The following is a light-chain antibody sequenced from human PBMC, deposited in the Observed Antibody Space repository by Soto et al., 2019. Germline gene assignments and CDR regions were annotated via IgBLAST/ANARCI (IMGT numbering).Light chain of an antibody. CDR1: QSVSTNY. Sequence: EIVLTQSPGTLSLSPGERATLSSRASQSVSTNYLAWYQRKPGQAPRLLIYGASNRATGIPDRFSGSGSGTDFTLTITRLEPEDFAVYYCQQYGSSPPTFGQGTKVEI. CDR2: GAS. V-gene: IGKV3-20*01. CDR3: QQYGSSPPT. J-gene: IGKJ1*01.